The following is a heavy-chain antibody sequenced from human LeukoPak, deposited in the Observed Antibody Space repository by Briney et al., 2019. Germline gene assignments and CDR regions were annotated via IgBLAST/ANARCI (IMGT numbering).Heavy chain of an antibody. J-gene: IGHJ6*02. CDR2: ISGSGGST. CDR3: ARSGSFYYYGMDV. V-gene: IGHV3-23*01. CDR1: GFTFSSYA. Sequence: GGSLRLSCAASGFTFSSYAMSWVRQAPGKGLEWVSAISGSGGSTYYADSVKGRFTISRDNSKNTLYLQMNSLRAEDTAVYSCARSGSFYYYGMDVWGQGTTVTVSS.